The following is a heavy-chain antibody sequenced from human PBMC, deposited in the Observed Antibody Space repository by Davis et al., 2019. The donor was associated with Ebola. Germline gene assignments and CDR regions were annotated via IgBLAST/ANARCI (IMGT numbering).Heavy chain of an antibody. Sequence: AASVKVSCKASGYTFTNYYMHWVRQAPGQGLEWMGWINTNTGNPTYAQGFTGRFVFSLDTSVSTAYLQISSLKAEDTAVYYCARTGTYGYNPIFDYWGQGTLVTVSS. CDR1: GYTFTNYY. CDR3: ARTGTYGYNPIFDY. CDR2: INTNTGNP. V-gene: IGHV7-4-1*02. D-gene: IGHD5-24*01. J-gene: IGHJ4*02.